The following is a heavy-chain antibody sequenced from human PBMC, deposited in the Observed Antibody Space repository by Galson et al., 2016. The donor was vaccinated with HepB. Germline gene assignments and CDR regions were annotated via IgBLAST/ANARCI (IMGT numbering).Heavy chain of an antibody. CDR1: GFTFSSYG. CDR2: ITYDGNNK. J-gene: IGHJ4*02. D-gene: IGHD1-26*01. CDR3: AIAVGGSAVSLPDY. Sequence: SLRLSCAASGFTFSSYGMHWVRQAPGKGLEWVAVITYDGNNKYFAGSVKGRFTISRENSYNTLYLQMKSLRADDTAVYYCAIAVGGSAVSLPDYWGQDARVTVSS. V-gene: IGHV3-30-3*01.